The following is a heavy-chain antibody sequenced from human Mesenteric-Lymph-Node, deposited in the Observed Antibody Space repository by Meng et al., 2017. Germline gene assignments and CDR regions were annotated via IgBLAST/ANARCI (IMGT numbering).Heavy chain of an antibody. CDR3: ARRLGCYGDCYADY. J-gene: IGHJ4*02. CDR1: GYSIINGYY. Sequence: SDTLSPTFTVFGYSIINGYYWGWIRQPPGKGLEWIGSIYHNGHTDYNPSLKSPLTMSINTSKNQFSLQLNSVTAAHTAMFYCARRLGCYGDCYADYWGQGTLVTVSS. V-gene: IGHV4-38-2*02. D-gene: IGHD2-21*02. CDR2: IYHNGHT.